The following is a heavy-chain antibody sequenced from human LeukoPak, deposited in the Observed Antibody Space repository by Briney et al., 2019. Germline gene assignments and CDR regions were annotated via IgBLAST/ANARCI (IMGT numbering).Heavy chain of an antibody. Sequence: SETLSLTCAVYGGSFSGYYWSWIRQPPGKGLEWIGEINHSGSTNYNPSLKSRVTIPVDTSKNQFSLKLSSVTAADTAVYYCARGLSVAGRYYWGQGTLVTVSS. CDR3: ARGLSVAGRYY. D-gene: IGHD6-19*01. V-gene: IGHV4-34*01. CDR1: GGSFSGYY. J-gene: IGHJ4*02. CDR2: INHSGST.